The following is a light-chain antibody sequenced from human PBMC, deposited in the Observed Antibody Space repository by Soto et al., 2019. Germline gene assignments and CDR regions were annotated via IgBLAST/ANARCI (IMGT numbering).Light chain of an antibody. J-gene: IGKJ1*01. CDR2: GAS. CDR1: QSVSSSD. Sequence: EIVLTQSPGTLSLSPGERATLSCRASQSVSSSDLAWYQQKPGQAPRLLIYGASSRATGIPDRFSGSGSGTDFTLTISRLEPEDFAVYDCQQYGSSPWTFGQGTKVEIK. CDR3: QQYGSSPWT. V-gene: IGKV3-20*01.